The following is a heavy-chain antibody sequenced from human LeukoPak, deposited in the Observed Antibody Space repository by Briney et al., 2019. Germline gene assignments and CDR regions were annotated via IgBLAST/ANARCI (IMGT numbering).Heavy chain of an antibody. J-gene: IGHJ5*02. CDR2: TYYRSKWYN. CDR1: GDSVSSNSAA. Sequence: SQTLSLTCAISGDSVSSNSAAWNWIRQSPSRGLEWLGRTYYRSKWYNDYAVSVKSRITINPDTSKNQFSLQLNSVTPEDTAVYYCARDFSSSWYSSFVIWFDPWGQGTLVTVSS. CDR3: ARDFSSSWYSSFVIWFDP. D-gene: IGHD6-13*01. V-gene: IGHV6-1*01.